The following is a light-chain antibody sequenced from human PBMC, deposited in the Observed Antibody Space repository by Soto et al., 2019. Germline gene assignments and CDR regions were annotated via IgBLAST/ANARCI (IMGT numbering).Light chain of an antibody. Sequence: DIVMTQSPDSLAVSPGDRATLNCESTQSVFHNTNSKNYISCFQKKPGQPPKLLIFWTSIRNSGVSDRFRGTDYGTPFTITIDGLQPENVVVEYCHQFYKMPWRFGQGTKVEIK. CDR2: WTS. CDR1: QSVFHNTNSKNY. V-gene: IGKV4-1*01. CDR3: HQFYKMPWR. J-gene: IGKJ1*01.